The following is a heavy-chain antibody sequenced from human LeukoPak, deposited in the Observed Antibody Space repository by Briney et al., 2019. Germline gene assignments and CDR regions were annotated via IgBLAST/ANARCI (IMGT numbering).Heavy chain of an antibody. D-gene: IGHD3-10*01. J-gene: IGHJ4*02. V-gene: IGHV4-34*01. Sequence: SETLSLTCAVYGGSFSGYYWSWIRQPPGKGLEWIGEINHSGSTNYNPSLKSRVTISVDTSKNQFSLKLSSVTAADTAVYYCARESRFGELLVDYWGQGTLVTVSS. CDR3: ARESRFGELLVDY. CDR1: GGSFSGYY. CDR2: INHSGST.